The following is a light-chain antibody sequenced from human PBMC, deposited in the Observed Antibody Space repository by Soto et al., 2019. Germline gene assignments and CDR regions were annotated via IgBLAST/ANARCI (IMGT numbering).Light chain of an antibody. J-gene: IGKJ1*01. CDR3: QQSYSTPHE. Sequence: DIQMTQSPSSLSASVGDRVTITCRASQNINNYLNWYQQKPGKAPKLLIYAASSLQSGVPSRFSGSGSGTDFTLTINSLQPEDFAIYYCQQSYSTPHEFGQGTKVEIK. CDR2: AAS. V-gene: IGKV1-39*01. CDR1: QNINNY.